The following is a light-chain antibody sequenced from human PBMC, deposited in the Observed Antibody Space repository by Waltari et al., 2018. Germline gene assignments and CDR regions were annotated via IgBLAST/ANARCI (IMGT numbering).Light chain of an antibody. J-gene: IGLJ3*02. CDR2: KNN. Sequence: QSVLTQPPSASGTPGQRVTISCSGRSSNIGMHTVNWYQQLPGTAPKLPIYKNNQRPSGVPDRFSAAKAGTSAALAISGLQSEDEADYYCASWDDSLNGVFGGGTKLTVL. CDR3: ASWDDSLNGV. CDR1: SSNIGMHT. V-gene: IGLV1-44*01.